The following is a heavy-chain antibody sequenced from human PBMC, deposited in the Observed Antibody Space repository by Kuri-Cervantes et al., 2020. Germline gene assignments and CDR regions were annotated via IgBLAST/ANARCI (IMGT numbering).Heavy chain of an antibody. CDR1: GFSFSSYE. Sequence: LSLTCAASGFSFSSYEMNWVRQAPGKGLEWVSYISSSGSNIYYADSLKGRFTISRDNSKNTLYLQMNSLRAEDTAVYYCASIVWELQSLDYWGQGTLVTVSS. D-gene: IGHD1-26*01. V-gene: IGHV3-48*03. CDR3: ASIVWELQSLDY. CDR2: ISSSGSNI. J-gene: IGHJ4*02.